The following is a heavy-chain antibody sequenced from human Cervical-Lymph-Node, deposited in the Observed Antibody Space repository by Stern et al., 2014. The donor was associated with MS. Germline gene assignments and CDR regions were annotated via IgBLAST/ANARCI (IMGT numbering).Heavy chain of an antibody. V-gene: IGHV4-39*01. J-gene: IGHJ6*02. CDR1: GGSVRNSNYY. Sequence: QVQLQESGPGLVKPSETLSVTCSVSGGSVRNSNYYWAWIRQPPGKGLEWIGSVTHSGQTFNSPSLQRRVTLSLEPSQTRFSLRLFAVPAADTAVYYCARDLTSVMDVWGQGTTVTVSS. CDR2: VTHSGQT. CDR3: ARDLTSVMDV.